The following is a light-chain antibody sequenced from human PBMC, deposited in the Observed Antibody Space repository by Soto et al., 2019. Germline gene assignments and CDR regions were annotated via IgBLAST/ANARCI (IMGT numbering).Light chain of an antibody. CDR3: SSYTSSSTRV. J-gene: IGLJ1*01. Sequence: PVLTQPASVSVSPGQAITISSTGTSSDVGGYNYVSWYQQHPGKAPKLMIYDVSNRPSGVSNRFSGSKSGNTASLTISGLQAEDEADYYCSSYTSSSTRVFGTGTKVTVL. V-gene: IGLV2-14*01. CDR2: DVS. CDR1: SSDVGGYNY.